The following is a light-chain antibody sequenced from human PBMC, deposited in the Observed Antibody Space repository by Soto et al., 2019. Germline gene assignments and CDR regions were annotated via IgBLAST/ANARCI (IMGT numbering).Light chain of an antibody. V-gene: IGLV2-11*01. Sequence: QSALTQPRSVSGSPGQSVTISCTGTSSDVGGYDYVSWYQQHPGKAPKLMIYDVSKRPSGVPDRFSGSKSGNTASLNISGLQAEDEAEYYCCSYAGNYTLLFGGGTKVTVL. CDR3: CSYAGNYTLL. CDR2: DVS. J-gene: IGLJ2*01. CDR1: SSDVGGYDY.